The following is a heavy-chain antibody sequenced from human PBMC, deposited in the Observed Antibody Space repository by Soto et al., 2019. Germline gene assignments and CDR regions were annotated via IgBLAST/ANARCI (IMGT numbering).Heavy chain of an antibody. CDR1: GFTVSSNY. CDR3: ARDCSSTSCYDLRDTLDV. J-gene: IGHJ6*02. D-gene: IGHD2-2*01. CDR2: IYSGGST. Sequence: VQLVETGGGLIQPGGSLRLSCAASGFTVSSNYMSWVRQAPGKGLEWVSVIYSGGSTYYADSVKGRFTISRDNSKNTLYLQMNSLRAEDTAVYYCARDCSSTSCYDLRDTLDVWGQGTTVTVSS. V-gene: IGHV3-53*02.